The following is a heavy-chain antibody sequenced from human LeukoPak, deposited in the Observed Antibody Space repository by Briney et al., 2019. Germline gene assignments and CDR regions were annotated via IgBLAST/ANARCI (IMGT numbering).Heavy chain of an antibody. Sequence: GASVKVSCKASGYTFTSYDINWLRQATGQGLEWVGWMNPNSGNTGYAHKFQGRVTITRNTSISTAYMELSSLRPEDSDVYCCAILGNFWSGYPFSYWGQGNLVNVSS. CDR1: GYTFTSYD. CDR3: AILGNFWSGYPFSY. D-gene: IGHD3-3*01. V-gene: IGHV1-8*03. J-gene: IGHJ4*02. CDR2: MNPNSGNT.